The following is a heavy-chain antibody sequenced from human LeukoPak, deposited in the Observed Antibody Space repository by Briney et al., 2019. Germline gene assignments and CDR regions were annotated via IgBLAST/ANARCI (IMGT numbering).Heavy chain of an antibody. Sequence: SETLSLTCSVSGASISSYYWSWIRQPPGKGLEWIGYISNSGSTNYNPSLKSRVTISVDTSKNQFSLKLSSVTAADTAVYFCARRPTGDPKFDYWGQGTLVTVSS. J-gene: IGHJ4*02. CDR1: GASISSYY. CDR3: ARRPTGDPKFDY. CDR2: ISNSGST. D-gene: IGHD7-27*01. V-gene: IGHV4-59*01.